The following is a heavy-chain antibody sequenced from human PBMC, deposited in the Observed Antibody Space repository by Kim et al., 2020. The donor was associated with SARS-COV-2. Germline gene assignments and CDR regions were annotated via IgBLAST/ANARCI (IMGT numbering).Heavy chain of an antibody. CDR3: ARSLSYYYDSSGYSYGY. CDR2: IYTSGST. D-gene: IGHD3-22*01. Sequence: SETLSLTCTVSGGSISSYYWSWIRQPAGKGLEWIGRIYTSGSTNYNPSLKSRVTMSVDTSKNQFSLKLSSVTAADTAVYYCARSLSYYYDSSGYSYGYWGQGTLVTVSS. V-gene: IGHV4-4*07. CDR1: GGSISSYY. J-gene: IGHJ4*02.